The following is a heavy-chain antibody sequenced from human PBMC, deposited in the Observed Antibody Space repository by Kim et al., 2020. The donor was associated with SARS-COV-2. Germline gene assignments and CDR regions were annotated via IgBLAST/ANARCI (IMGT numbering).Heavy chain of an antibody. CDR2: INTNTGNP. D-gene: IGHD3-10*01. Sequence: ASVKVSCKASGYTFTSYAMNWVRQAPGQGLEWMGWINTNTGNPTYAQGFTGRFVFSLDTSVSTAYLQISSLKAEDTAVYYCARDRNFALLVVQGVMWGRQYYYYGMDVWGQGTTVTVSS. V-gene: IGHV7-4-1*02. CDR3: ARDRNFALLVVQGVMWGRQYYYYGMDV. CDR1: GYTFTSYA. J-gene: IGHJ6*02.